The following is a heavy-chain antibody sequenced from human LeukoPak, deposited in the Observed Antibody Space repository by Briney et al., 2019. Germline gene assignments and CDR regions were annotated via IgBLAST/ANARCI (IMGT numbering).Heavy chain of an antibody. CDR3: ARAGYSYGYTPREIAFDI. D-gene: IGHD5-18*01. CDR2: ISSSGSTI. CDR1: GFTFSSYW. V-gene: IGHV3-48*04. J-gene: IGHJ3*02. Sequence: TGGSLRLSCAASGFTFSSYWMSWVRQAPGKGLEWVSYISSSGSTIYYADSVKGRFTISRDNAKNSLYLQMNSLRAEDTAVYYCARAGYSYGYTPREIAFDIWGQGTMVTVSS.